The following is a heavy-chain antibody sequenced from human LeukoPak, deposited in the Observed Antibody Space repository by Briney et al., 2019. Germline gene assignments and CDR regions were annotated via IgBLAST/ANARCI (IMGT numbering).Heavy chain of an antibody. V-gene: IGHV3-23*01. CDR1: GFTFSSCA. CDR3: AKAVKTWSGSPIDY. CDR2: ISGSGGST. D-gene: IGHD1-26*01. J-gene: IGHJ4*02. Sequence: GGSLRLSCAASGFTFSSCAMSWVRQAPGKGLEWVSAISGSGGSTYYADSVKGRFTISRDNSKNTLYLQMNSLRAEDTAVYYCAKAVKTWSGSPIDYWGQGTLVTVSS.